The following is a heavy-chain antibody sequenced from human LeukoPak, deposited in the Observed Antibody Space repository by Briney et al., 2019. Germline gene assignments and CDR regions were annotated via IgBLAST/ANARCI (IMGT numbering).Heavy chain of an antibody. Sequence: PGGSLRLACAASGFTFSSYSMNWVRQAPGKGLEWVSSISSSSSYIYYADSVKGRFTISRDNAKNSLYLQMNSLRAEDTAVYYCARAPRGLWFGELAQLVSYYYYMDVWGKGTTVTISS. CDR2: ISSSSSYI. V-gene: IGHV3-21*01. CDR3: ARAPRGLWFGELAQLVSYYYYMDV. J-gene: IGHJ6*03. D-gene: IGHD3-10*01. CDR1: GFTFSSYS.